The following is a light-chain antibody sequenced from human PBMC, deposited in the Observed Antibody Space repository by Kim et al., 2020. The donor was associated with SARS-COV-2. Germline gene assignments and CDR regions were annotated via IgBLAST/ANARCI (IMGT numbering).Light chain of an antibody. V-gene: IGKV1-39*01. J-gene: IGKJ5*01. CDR2: TAS. CDR1: QYIGDY. Sequence: DIQMTQSPFPLSASVGDTVTITCRASQYIGDYISWFQHKPGKAPNLLIYTASTLQNGVPSRFSASGSGKEFTLAISGVQPEDSATYYCLQTFNMPVTFGQGTRLEIK. CDR3: LQTFNMPVT.